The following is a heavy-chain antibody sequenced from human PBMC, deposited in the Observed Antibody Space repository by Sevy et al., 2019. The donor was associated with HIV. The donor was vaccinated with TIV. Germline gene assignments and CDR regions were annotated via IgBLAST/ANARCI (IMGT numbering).Heavy chain of an antibody. CDR2: ISGSGGST. CDR1: GFTFSSYA. D-gene: IGHD3-3*01. Sequence: GGSLRLSCAASGFTFSSYAMSWVRQAPGKGLEWVSAISGSGGSTYYADSVKGRFTISRDNSKNTLYLQMNSLRAEDTAVYYCAREAGGAYYDFWSGHRGAFDIWGQGTMVTVSS. CDR3: AREAGGAYYDFWSGHRGAFDI. J-gene: IGHJ3*02. V-gene: IGHV3-23*01.